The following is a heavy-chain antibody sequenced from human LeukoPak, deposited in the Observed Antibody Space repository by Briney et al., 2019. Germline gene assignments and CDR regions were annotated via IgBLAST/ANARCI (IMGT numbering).Heavy chain of an antibody. J-gene: IGHJ6*02. CDR1: GYTFTGYY. CDR2: INPNSGGT. V-gene: IGHV1-2*02. CDR3: ARQGITWDIVVVPAAKGVDGMDV. Sequence: ASVKVSCKASGYTFTGYYKHWVRQAPGQGLEWMGWINPNSGGTNYAQKFQGRVTMTRDTSISTAYMELSRLRSDDTAVYYCARQGITWDIVVVPAAKGVDGMDVWGQGTTVIVSS. D-gene: IGHD2-2*01.